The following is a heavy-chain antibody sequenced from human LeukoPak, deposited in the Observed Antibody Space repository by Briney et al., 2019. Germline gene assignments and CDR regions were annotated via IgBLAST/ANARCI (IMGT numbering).Heavy chain of an antibody. V-gene: IGHV4-34*01. CDR3: ARGPQYVYYGMDV. CDR1: GGSFSGYY. CDR2: INHSGST. Sequence: SETLSLTCAVYGGSFSGYYWSWIRQPPGKGLEWIGEINHSGSTNYNPSLKSRVTISVDTSKNQFSLKLSSVTAADTAVHYCARGPQYVYYGMDVWGQGTTVTVSS. J-gene: IGHJ6*02. D-gene: IGHD3-16*01.